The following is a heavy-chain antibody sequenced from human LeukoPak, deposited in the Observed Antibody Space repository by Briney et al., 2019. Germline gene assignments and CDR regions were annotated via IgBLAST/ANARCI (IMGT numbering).Heavy chain of an antibody. D-gene: IGHD6-6*01. CDR1: GFTFSSYG. Sequence: GGSLRLSCAASGFTFSSYGMHWVRQAPGKGLEWVSSISSSSSYIYYADSVKGRFTISRDNAKNSLYLQMNSLRAEDTAVYYCARKAVIAARPSPADYWGQGTLVTVSS. V-gene: IGHV3-21*01. J-gene: IGHJ4*02. CDR2: ISSSSSYI. CDR3: ARKAVIAARPSPADY.